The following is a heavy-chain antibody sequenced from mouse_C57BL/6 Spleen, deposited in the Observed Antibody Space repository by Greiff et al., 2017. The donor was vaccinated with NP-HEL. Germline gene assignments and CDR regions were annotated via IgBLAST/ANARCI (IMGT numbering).Heavy chain of an antibody. Sequence: EVKLVESGGGLVKPGGSLKLSCAASGFTFSSYAMSWVRQTPEKRLEWVATISDGGSYTYYPDNVKGRFTISRDNAKNNLYLQMSHLKSEDTAMYYCARAFYDGYSYYFDYWGQGTTLTVSS. V-gene: IGHV5-4*03. CDR2: ISDGGSYT. J-gene: IGHJ2*01. D-gene: IGHD2-3*01. CDR1: GFTFSSYA. CDR3: ARAFYDGYSYYFDY.